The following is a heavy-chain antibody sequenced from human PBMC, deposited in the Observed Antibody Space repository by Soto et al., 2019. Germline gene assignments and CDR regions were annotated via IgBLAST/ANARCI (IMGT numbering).Heavy chain of an antibody. J-gene: IGHJ6*02. CDR2: ISSSSSTI. D-gene: IGHD1-26*01. V-gene: IGHV3-48*02. Sequence: GGSLRLSCAASGFTFSSYSMNWVRQAPGKGLEWVSYISSSSSTIYYAGSVKGRFTISRDNAKNSLYLQMNSLRDEDTAVYYCARGGWDLPPYYYYYGMDVWGQGTTVTVSS. CDR1: GFTFSSYS. CDR3: ARGGWDLPPYYYYYGMDV.